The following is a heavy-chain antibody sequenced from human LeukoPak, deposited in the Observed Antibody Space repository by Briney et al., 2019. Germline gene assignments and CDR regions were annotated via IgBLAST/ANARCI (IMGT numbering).Heavy chain of an antibody. V-gene: IGHV1-69*05. D-gene: IGHD4-11*01. Sequence: SVKVSCKASGGTFSSYAISWVRQAPGQGLEWMGRIIPIFGTANYAQKFQGGVTITTDESTSTAYMELSSLRSEDTAVYYCARGRYDSNYGNYWGQGTLVTVSS. CDR2: IIPIFGTA. CDR3: ARGRYDSNYGNY. J-gene: IGHJ4*02. CDR1: GGTFSSYA.